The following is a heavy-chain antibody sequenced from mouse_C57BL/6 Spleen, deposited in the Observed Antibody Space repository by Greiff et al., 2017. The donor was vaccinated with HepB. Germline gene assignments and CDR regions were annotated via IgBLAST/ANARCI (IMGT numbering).Heavy chain of an antibody. D-gene: IGHD1-1*01. CDR1: GYSFTDYN. J-gene: IGHJ2*01. V-gene: IGHV1-39*01. Sequence: VQLPPSGPELVKPGASVKISCKASGYSFTDYNMNWVKQSNGKSLEWIGVINPNYGTTSYNQKFKGKATLTVDQSSSTAYMQLNSLTSEDSAVYYCAFYYGSSPYYFDYWGQGTTLTVSS. CDR2: INPNYGTT. CDR3: AFYYGSSPYYFDY.